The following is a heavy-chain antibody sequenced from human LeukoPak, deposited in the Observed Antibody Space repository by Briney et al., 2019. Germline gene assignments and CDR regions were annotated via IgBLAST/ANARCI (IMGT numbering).Heavy chain of an antibody. V-gene: IGHV4-39*07. CDR3: ARDSYGSGSYSESD. J-gene: IGHJ4*02. CDR2: IYYSGST. CDR1: GGSISSSSYY. D-gene: IGHD3-10*01. Sequence: SETLSLTCTVSGGSISSSSYYWGWFRQPPGKGLEWIGSIYYSGSTYYHPSLKSRVTISVDTSKNQFSLKLSSVTAADTAVYYCARDSYGSGSYSESDWGQGTLVTVSS.